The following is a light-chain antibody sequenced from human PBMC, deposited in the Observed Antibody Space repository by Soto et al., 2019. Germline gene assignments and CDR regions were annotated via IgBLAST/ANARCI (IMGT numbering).Light chain of an antibody. Sequence: DIQMTQSPSSLSPSVGDRVTITCRASRSISDWLAWYQQKPGKAPELLIFDAPNLKSGVSSRFSGSGSGTEFTLTISRLQPDDVATYYCLQYSSHSWTFGQGTK. CDR2: DAP. J-gene: IGKJ1*01. CDR1: RSISDW. V-gene: IGKV1-5*01. CDR3: LQYSSHSWT.